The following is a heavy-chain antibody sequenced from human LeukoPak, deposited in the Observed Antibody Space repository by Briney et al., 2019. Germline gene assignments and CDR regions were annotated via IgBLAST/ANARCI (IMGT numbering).Heavy chain of an antibody. D-gene: IGHD6-13*01. J-gene: IGHJ4*02. CDR1: GISFSNYA. CDR2: ISDSADST. V-gene: IGHV3-23*01. Sequence: PGGSLRLSCVASGISFSNYAMTWVRQAPGKGLEWVSGISDSADSTYYADPVRGRFTISRDNSKNTLYLQMNSLRAEDTAVYYCARERPRIPPGGTDTFDSWGQGTLVTVSS. CDR3: ARERPRIPPGGTDTFDS.